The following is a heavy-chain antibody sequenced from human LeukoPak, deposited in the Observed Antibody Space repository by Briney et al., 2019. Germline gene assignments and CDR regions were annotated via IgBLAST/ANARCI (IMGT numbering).Heavy chain of an antibody. D-gene: IGHD3-22*01. V-gene: IGHV4-39*02. CDR3: ARETYYYDSSGYVDYMDV. CDR1: GGSISSSSYY. CDR2: IYYSGST. Sequence: SETLSLTCTVSGGSISSSSYYWGWIRQPPGKGLEWIGSIYYSGSTYYNPSLKSRVTISVDTSKNPFSLKLSSVTAADTAVYYCARETYYYDSSGYVDYMDVWGKGTTVTVSS. J-gene: IGHJ6*03.